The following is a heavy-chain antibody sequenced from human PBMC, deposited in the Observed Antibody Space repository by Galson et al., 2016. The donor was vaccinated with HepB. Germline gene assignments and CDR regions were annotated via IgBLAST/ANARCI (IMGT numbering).Heavy chain of an antibody. Sequence: TLSLTCTVSGVSIISGGYSWSWIRQPPGKGLEWIGYIYHNGNSFYNPSLKSRVTISVDKSKNQFSLKVSSLTAADTAVYYCARHVSSIAATGTPWFDPWGQGALVTVAS. CDR1: GVSIISGGYS. J-gene: IGHJ5*02. V-gene: IGHV4-30-2*01. CDR3: ARHVSSIAATGTPWFDP. D-gene: IGHD6-13*01. CDR2: IYHNGNS.